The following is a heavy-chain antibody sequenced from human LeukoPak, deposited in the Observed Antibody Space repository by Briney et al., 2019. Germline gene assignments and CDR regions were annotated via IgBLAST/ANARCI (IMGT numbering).Heavy chain of an antibody. CDR1: RFTFRSYT. Sequence: PGGSLRLSCAAARFTFRSYTMSWVRQAPGKGLERVSAITGSGGTTSYADSVKGRLIISRDNSRNILYLQMNSLRAEDTAIYYCAKGGVAAPFDSWGQGTLVTVSS. J-gene: IGHJ4*02. CDR3: AKGGVAAPFDS. D-gene: IGHD2-8*01. CDR2: ITGSGGTT. V-gene: IGHV3-23*01.